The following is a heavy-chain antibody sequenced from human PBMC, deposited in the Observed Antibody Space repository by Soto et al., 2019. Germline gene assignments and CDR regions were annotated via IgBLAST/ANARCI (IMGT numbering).Heavy chain of an antibody. CDR3: ARVSFCSSTSCYPSLVLFAP. Sequence: QVQLQESGPGLVKPSETLSLTCTVSGGSVSSGSYYWSWIRQPTGKGLEWFGYFYYSGSTNYNPSLMRLVTISVDTSKDQLSLKLSSVTAAYTAVYYCARVSFCSSTSCYPSLVLFAPWGQGTLVTVSS. CDR1: GGSVSSGSYY. J-gene: IGHJ5*02. CDR2: FYYSGST. V-gene: IGHV4-61*01. D-gene: IGHD2-2*01.